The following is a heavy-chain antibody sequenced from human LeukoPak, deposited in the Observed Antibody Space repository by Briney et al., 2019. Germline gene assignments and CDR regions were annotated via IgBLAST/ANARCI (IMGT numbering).Heavy chain of an antibody. Sequence: GASVKVSCKASGGTFSSYAISWVRQAPGQGLEWMGRIIPILGIVNYAQKFQGRVTITADKSTSTAYMELSSLRSEDTAVYYCVTSYCGGDCVDYWGQGTLVTVSS. J-gene: IGHJ4*02. D-gene: IGHD2-21*02. CDR3: VTSYCGGDCVDY. CDR2: IIPILGIV. V-gene: IGHV1-69*04. CDR1: GGTFSSYA.